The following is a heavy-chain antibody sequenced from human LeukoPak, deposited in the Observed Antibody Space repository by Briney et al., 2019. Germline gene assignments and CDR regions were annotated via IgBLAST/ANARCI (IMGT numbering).Heavy chain of an antibody. V-gene: IGHV3-74*01. CDR3: ARARNGYYAFDI. CDR2: INSDGSNT. J-gene: IGHJ3*02. D-gene: IGHD5-24*01. CDR1: GFTFSSYW. Sequence: GGSLRLSCAASGFTFSSYWMHWVRQAPGKGLVWVSRINSDGSNTSYADSVKGRFTISRDNAKNTLYLRMNSLRAEDTAVYYCARARNGYYAFDIWGQGTMVTVSS.